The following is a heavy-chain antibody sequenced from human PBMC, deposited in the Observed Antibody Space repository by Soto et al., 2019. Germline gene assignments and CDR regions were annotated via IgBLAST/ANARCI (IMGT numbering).Heavy chain of an antibody. CDR3: ARVQMLYGISKIAGWFDS. CDR2: IGGSGSTT. V-gene: IGHV3-23*01. J-gene: IGHJ5*01. Sequence: GGSLRLSCTASGLTFSNYGMTWVRQAPGKGLGWVSTIGGSGSTTYYADSSKGRCTIFRDNSGNTLNLQMNSLRADDPAVYHCARVQMLYGISKIAGWFDSWRQGTLVTVSS. CDR1: GLTFSNYG. D-gene: IGHD2-2*02.